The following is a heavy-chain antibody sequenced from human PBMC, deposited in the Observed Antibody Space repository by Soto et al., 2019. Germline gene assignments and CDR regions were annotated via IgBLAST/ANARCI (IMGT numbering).Heavy chain of an antibody. CDR3: ARSIAAAGAFVVDY. Sequence: SETLSLTCTVSGGSISTYYWSWIRQPPGKGLEWIGYIYYNGRTNYNPSLESRVTISLDTSKNQFSLKLSSVTAADTAVYYCARSIAAAGAFVVDYWGQGTLVTVSS. CDR1: GGSISTYY. J-gene: IGHJ4*02. V-gene: IGHV4-59*01. CDR2: IYYNGRT. D-gene: IGHD6-13*01.